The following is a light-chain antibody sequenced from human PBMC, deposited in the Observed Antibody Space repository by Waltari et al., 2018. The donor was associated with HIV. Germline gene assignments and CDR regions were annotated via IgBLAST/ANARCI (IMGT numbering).Light chain of an antibody. CDR1: SSDVGSYNL. J-gene: IGLJ2*01. CDR3: CSYAGKYSLV. CDR2: EVT. Sequence: QSALTQPASMSGSPGQSITISCSGTSSDVGSYNLVSWYQQHPGKVPKLIIYEVTKRPSDVSNRFSASKSGDTASLTISGLQPEDEADYYCCSYAGKYSLVFGGGTKLTVL. V-gene: IGLV2-23*02.